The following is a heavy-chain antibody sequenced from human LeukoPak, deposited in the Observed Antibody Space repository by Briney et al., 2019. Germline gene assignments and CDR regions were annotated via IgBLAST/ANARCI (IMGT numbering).Heavy chain of an antibody. CDR1: GFTFSSYS. D-gene: IGHD3-9*01. Sequence: GGSLRLSCAASGFTFSSYSMNWVRQAPGKGLEWVSSISSSSSYIYYADSVKGRFTISRDNAKNSLYLQMNSLRAEDTAVYYCARACPPFRYFDWLLSGSGMDVWGQGTTVTVSS. J-gene: IGHJ6*02. CDR3: ARACPPFRYFDWLLSGSGMDV. CDR2: ISSSSSYI. V-gene: IGHV3-21*01.